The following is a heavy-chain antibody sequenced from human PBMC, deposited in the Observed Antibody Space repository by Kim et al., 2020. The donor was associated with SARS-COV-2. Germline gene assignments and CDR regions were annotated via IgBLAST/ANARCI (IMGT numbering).Heavy chain of an antibody. J-gene: IGHJ3*02. CDR3: ANLYPLMAFDI. Sequence: KYYADSVKGRFTISRDNSKNTLYMQMNSRSAEDTAVYYWANLYPLMAFDIWGQGTRVTVSS. D-gene: IGHD2-8*01. V-gene: IGHV3-30*02. CDR2: K.